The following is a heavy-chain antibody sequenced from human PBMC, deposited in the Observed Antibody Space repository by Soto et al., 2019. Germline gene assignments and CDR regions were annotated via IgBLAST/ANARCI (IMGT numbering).Heavy chain of an antibody. CDR1: GGSISSGGYY. Sequence: SETLSLTCTVSGGSISSGGYYWSWIRQHPGKGLEWIGYIYYSGSTYYNPSLKSRVTISVDTSKNQFSLKLSSVTAADTAVYYCARAVNLVDTDYYYGMDVWGQGTTVTVSS. J-gene: IGHJ6*02. CDR3: ARAVNLVDTDYYYGMDV. D-gene: IGHD5-12*01. CDR2: IYYSGST. V-gene: IGHV4-31*03.